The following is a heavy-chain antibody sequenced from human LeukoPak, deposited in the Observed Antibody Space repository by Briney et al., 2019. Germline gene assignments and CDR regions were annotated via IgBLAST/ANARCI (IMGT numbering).Heavy chain of an antibody. V-gene: IGHV4-39*07. D-gene: IGHD3-10*01. CDR3: ARDHIEKGFGEPSDYFDY. CDR1: GGSISSSSYY. Sequence: SETLSLTCTVSGGSISSSSYYWGWIRQPPGKGLEWIGSIYYSGSTYYNPSLKSRVTISVDTSKNQFSLKLSSVTAADTAVYYCARDHIEKGFGEPSDYFDYWGQATLVTVSS. CDR2: IYYSGST. J-gene: IGHJ4*02.